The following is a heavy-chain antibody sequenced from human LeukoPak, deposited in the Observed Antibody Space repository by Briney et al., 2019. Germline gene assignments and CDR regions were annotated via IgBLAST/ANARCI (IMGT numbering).Heavy chain of an antibody. Sequence: SSETLSLTCTVSGGSISRHYWNWIRQPAGKGLEWIGRTHSRGSTNYNPSLKSRVTMSVDTSKNQFSLNLSSVTAADTAVYYCARAVGYYGSGSYYSGFYYCHMDVWGKGTTVTISS. CDR3: ARAVGYYGSGSYYSGFYYCHMDV. J-gene: IGHJ6*03. CDR2: THSRGST. CDR1: GGSISRHY. V-gene: IGHV4-4*07. D-gene: IGHD3-10*01.